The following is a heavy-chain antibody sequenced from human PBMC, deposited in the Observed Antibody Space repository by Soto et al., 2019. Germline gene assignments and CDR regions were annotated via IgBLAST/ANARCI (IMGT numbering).Heavy chain of an antibody. D-gene: IGHD6-13*01. J-gene: IGHJ4*01. Sequence: VGLQRLSWEALGGTSVSHSGSWVSKAPGKGLEYVSYISSSSGTIYYADAVKGRFTISRDDAKNSLYLQMNSLRAEDTAMYYCAKDIEPAGLFFDYWGQGTLVTVSS. CDR3: AKDIEPAGLFFDY. CDR2: ISSSSGTI. V-gene: IGHV3-48*04. CDR1: GGTSVSHS.